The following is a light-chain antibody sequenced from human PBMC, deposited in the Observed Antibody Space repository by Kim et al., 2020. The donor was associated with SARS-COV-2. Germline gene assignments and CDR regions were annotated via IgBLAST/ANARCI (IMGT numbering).Light chain of an antibody. CDR3: AAWDDSLNGWV. CDR1: SSNVGSNT. Sequence: ELTQPPSASGTPGQRVTISCSGSSSNVGSNTVNWYQQLPGKAPKLLIYRNNHRPSGVPYRFSGSKSGSSASLAISGLQSEDEADYSCAAWDDSLNGWVFGGGTQLTVL. CDR2: RNN. J-gene: IGLJ3*02. V-gene: IGLV1-44*01.